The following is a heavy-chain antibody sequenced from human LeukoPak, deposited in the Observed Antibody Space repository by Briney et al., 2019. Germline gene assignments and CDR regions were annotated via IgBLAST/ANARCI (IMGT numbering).Heavy chain of an antibody. CDR3: ARGEVAQGGGNFDY. J-gene: IGHJ4*02. Sequence: SETLSLTCTVSGSSISSGGYYWSWIRQHPGKGLEWIGYIYYSGSTYYNPSLKSRVTISVDTSKNQFSLKLSSVTAADTAVYYCARGEVAQGGGNFDYWGQGTLVTVSS. CDR1: GSSISSGGYY. D-gene: IGHD2-21*01. V-gene: IGHV4-31*03. CDR2: IYYSGST.